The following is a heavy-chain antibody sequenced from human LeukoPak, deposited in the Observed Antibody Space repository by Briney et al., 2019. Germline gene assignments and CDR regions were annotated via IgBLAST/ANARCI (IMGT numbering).Heavy chain of an antibody. J-gene: IGHJ4*02. CDR2: IYTIGNT. Sequence: SETLSLTCTVSGGSISRGSHYWSWIRQPAGKGLEWIGRIYTIGNTNYSPSLWRRVTISLDTSKNQFSLRLSSVTAADTAVYFCARDRSYYSDTGTDYWGQGALVTVSS. D-gene: IGHD3-22*01. V-gene: IGHV4-61*02. CDR1: GGSISRGSHY. CDR3: ARDRSYYSDTGTDY.